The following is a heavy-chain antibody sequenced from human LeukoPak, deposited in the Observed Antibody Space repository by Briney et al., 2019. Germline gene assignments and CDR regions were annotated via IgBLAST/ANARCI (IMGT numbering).Heavy chain of an antibody. J-gene: IGHJ6*03. CDR2: ISGSGGST. V-gene: IGHV3-23*01. CDR1: GFTFSSYW. Sequence: GGSLRLSCAASGFTFSSYWMSWVRQAPGKGLEWVSAISGSGGSTYYADSVKGRFTISRDNSKNTLYLQMNSLRAEDTAVYYCAKPDYYGSGTYYYYYMDVWGKGTTVTISS. CDR3: AKPDYYGSGTYYYYYMDV. D-gene: IGHD3-10*01.